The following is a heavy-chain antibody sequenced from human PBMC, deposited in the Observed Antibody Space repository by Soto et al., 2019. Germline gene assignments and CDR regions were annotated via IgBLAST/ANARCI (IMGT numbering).Heavy chain of an antibody. J-gene: IGHJ4*02. CDR2: IYHSGST. CDR3: ARDYMAVVD. CDR1: GSSISSGSYY. D-gene: IGHD2-15*01. Sequence: QVQLQESGPGLVKPSQTLSLTCTVSGSSISSGSYYWSWIRPHPGKGLEWIGYIYHSGSTYYNPSLKSRATISLDTSMNQFSLKLSSVTAADTAVYYCARDYMAVVDWGQGTLVTVSS. V-gene: IGHV4-31*03.